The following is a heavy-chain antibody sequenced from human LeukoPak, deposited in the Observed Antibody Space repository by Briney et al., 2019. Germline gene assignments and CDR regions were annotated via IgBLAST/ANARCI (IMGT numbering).Heavy chain of an antibody. CDR1: GYTFTSYG. J-gene: IGHJ4*02. V-gene: IGHV1-18*01. CDR3: ARDGAGSSLGY. Sequence: ASVKVSCKASGYTFTSYGISWVRQAPGQGLEWVGWISAYNGNTNYAQKLQGRVTMTTDTSTSTAHMELRSLRSDDTAVYYCARDGAGSSLGYWGQGTLVTVSS. D-gene: IGHD6-13*01. CDR2: ISAYNGNT.